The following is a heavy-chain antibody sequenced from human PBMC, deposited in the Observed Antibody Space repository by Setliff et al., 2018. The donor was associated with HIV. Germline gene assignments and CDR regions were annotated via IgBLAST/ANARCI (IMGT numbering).Heavy chain of an antibody. V-gene: IGHV4-34*01. CDR2: INHSGSA. CDR1: GGSFSGYY. Sequence: LSLTCAVYGGSFSGYYWSWIRQPPGKGLEWIGEINHSGSANYIPSLKSRITMSADPSKNQFSLKVRSVIAADTALYYCARGRNYGSPYFYYMDVWATGTTVTVSS. CDR3: ARGRNYGSPYFYYMDV. J-gene: IGHJ6*03. D-gene: IGHD3-10*01.